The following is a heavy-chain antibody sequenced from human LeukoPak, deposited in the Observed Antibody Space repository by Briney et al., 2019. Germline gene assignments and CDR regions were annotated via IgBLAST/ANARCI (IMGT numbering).Heavy chain of an antibody. J-gene: IGHJ3*02. V-gene: IGHV4-4*07. D-gene: IGHD3-16*01. CDR2: IYTSGST. Sequence: SETLSLTCSVSGGSISSYYWSWIRQPAGKGLEWIGRIYTSGSTKYNPSLKSRVTMSVDTYKNEFSLTLNSVTAADTAVYYCARDRLSLGAFDIWGPGTTVIVSS. CDR3: ARDRLSLGAFDI. CDR1: GGSISSYY.